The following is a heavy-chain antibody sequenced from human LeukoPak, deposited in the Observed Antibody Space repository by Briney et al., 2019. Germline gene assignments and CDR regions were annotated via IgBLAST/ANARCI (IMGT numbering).Heavy chain of an antibody. J-gene: IGHJ4*02. CDR2: IRGSGGTT. V-gene: IGHV3-23*01. CDR3: AKGSLDYSSGWYAY. D-gene: IGHD6-13*01. CDR1: GFTSRNYG. Sequence: GGSLRLSCAASGFTSRNYGVNGVRRAPGKGLEGVSGIRGSGGTTYFAVSVTGRFTISRENSNNTLYLQMNSLRADDAAVYYCAKGSLDYSSGWYAYWGQGTLVTVSS.